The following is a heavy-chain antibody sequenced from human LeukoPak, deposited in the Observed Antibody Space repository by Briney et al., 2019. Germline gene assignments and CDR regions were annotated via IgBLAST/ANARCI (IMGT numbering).Heavy chain of an antibody. J-gene: IGHJ4*02. V-gene: IGHV3-30*18. D-gene: IGHD5-18*01. CDR2: ISYDGSNK. CDR3: AKAKIQLWSYFDY. Sequence: PGRSLRLSCAASGFTFSSYGMHWVRQAPGKGLEWVAVISYDGSNKYYADSVKGRFTISRDNSKNTLYLQMNSLRAEDTAVYYCAKAKIQLWSYFDYWGQGTLVTVSS. CDR1: GFTFSSYG.